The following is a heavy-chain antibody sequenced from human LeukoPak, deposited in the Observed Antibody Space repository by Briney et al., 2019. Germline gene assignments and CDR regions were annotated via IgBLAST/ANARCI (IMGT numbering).Heavy chain of an antibody. CDR1: GGSVSSGSYY. CDR2: IYYSGST. J-gene: IGHJ4*02. CDR3: ARDSAAAALN. V-gene: IGHV4-31*03. D-gene: IGHD6-13*01. Sequence: SETLSLTCTVSGGSVSSGSYYWSWIRQHPGKGLEWIGYIYYSGSTYYNPSLKSRVTISVDTSKNQFSLKLSSVTAADTAVYYCARDSAAAALNWGQGTLVTVSS.